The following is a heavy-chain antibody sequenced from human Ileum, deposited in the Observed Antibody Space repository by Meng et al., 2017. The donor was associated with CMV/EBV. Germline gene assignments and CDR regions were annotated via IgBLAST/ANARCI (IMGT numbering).Heavy chain of an antibody. CDR3: AKDYDCWSGYYPLSLRYYGMDV. D-gene: IGHD3-3*01. V-gene: IGHV3-30*02. Sequence: GGSLRLSCAASGFTFSSYGMHWVRQAPGKGLEWVAFIRYDGSNKYYADSVKGRLTITRDNSKNTLYLQMNSLRAEDTAVYYCAKDYDCWSGYYPLSLRYYGMDVWGQGTTVTVSS. CDR1: GFTFSSYG. CDR2: IRYDGSNK. J-gene: IGHJ6*02.